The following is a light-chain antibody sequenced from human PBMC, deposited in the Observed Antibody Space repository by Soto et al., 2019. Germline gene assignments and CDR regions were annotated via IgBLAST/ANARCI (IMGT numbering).Light chain of an antibody. CDR1: RPVVRQY. CDR3: QQRSNWPPIT. J-gene: IGKJ5*01. CDR2: DAS. V-gene: IGKV3-11*01. Sequence: EIVLTQSPDALSLSPGERVSLSCRASRPVVRQYIAWYHQKPGQAPRLLIYDASNRATGIPARFSGSGSGTDFTLTISSLEPEDFAVYYCQQRSNWPPITFGQGTRLEIK.